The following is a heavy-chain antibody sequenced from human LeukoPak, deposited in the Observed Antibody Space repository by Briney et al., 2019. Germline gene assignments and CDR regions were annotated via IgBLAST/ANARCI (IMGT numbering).Heavy chain of an antibody. Sequence: RASVKVSCTASGYTFTSYGISWVRQAPGQGLEWMGIINPSGGSTSYAQKFQGRVTMTRDTSISTAYMELSRLRSDDTAVYCCARSASWGSGSYYYYGMDVWGQGTTVTVSS. J-gene: IGHJ6*02. CDR3: ARSASWGSGSYYYYGMDV. CDR2: INPSGGST. V-gene: IGHV1-46*01. CDR1: GYTFTSYG. D-gene: IGHD3-10*01.